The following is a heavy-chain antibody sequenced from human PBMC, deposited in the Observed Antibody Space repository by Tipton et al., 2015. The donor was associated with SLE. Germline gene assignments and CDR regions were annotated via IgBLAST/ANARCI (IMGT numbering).Heavy chain of an antibody. CDR2: IHGNEIST. Sequence: SLRLSCVASGLTFDSYWMHWVRQAPGKGLVWVSRIHGNEISTNYADSVKGRFTISRDNAKNTLYLQMNSLRVEDTAIYYCARLEWWDKLSQFNYGMDVWGQGTTVTVSS. D-gene: IGHD2-15*01. J-gene: IGHJ6*02. CDR3: ARLEWWDKLSQFNYGMDV. V-gene: IGHV3-74*01. CDR1: GLTFDSYW.